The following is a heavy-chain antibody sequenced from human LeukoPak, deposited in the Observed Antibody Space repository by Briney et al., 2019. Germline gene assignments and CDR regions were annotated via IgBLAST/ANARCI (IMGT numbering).Heavy chain of an antibody. V-gene: IGHV3-21*05. CDR2: ISSSSSYI. CDR1: GFTFSSYS. CDR3: AKRVTGTYYYDSSGYYYVDYFDY. D-gene: IGHD3-22*01. J-gene: IGHJ4*02. Sequence: GGSLRLSCAASGFTFSSYSMNWVRQAPGKGLEWVSYISSSSSYIYYADSVKGRFTISRDNSKNTLYLQMNSLRAEDTAVYYCAKRVTGTYYYDSSGYYYVDYFDYWGQGTLVTVSS.